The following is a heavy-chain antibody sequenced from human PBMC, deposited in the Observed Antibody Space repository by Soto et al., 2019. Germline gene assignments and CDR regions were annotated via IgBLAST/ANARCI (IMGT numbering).Heavy chain of an antibody. CDR2: IIPILGIA. J-gene: IGHJ6*02. CDR1: GGTFSSYT. V-gene: IGHV1-69*02. Sequence: SVKVSCKASGGTFSSYTISWVRQAPGQGLEWMGRIIPILGIANYAQKFQGRVTITADKSTSTAYMELSSLRSEDTAVYYCATIMQPSFDWLPPSPYGMDVWGQGTTVTVSS. CDR3: ATIMQPSFDWLPPSPYGMDV. D-gene: IGHD3-9*01.